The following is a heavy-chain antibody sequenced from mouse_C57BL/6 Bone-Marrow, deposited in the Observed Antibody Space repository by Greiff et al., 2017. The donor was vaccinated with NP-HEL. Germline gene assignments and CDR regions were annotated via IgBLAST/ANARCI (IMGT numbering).Heavy chain of an antibody. Sequence: VQLQQSGAELVRPGASVKLSCTASGFNIKDYYMHWVKQRPEQGLEWIGRIDPEDGDTEYAPKFQGKATMTADTSSNTAYLQLSSLTSEDTAVYYCKGITTVVARDYFDYWGQGTTLTVSS. J-gene: IGHJ2*01. V-gene: IGHV14-1*01. CDR3: KGITTVVARDYFDY. CDR2: IDPEDGDT. D-gene: IGHD1-1*01. CDR1: GFNIKDYY.